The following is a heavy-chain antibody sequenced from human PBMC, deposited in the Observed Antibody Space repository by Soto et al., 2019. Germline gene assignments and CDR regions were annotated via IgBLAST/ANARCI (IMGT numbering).Heavy chain of an antibody. J-gene: IGHJ4*02. D-gene: IGHD3-22*01. Sequence: ASVKVSCKASGGTFTSYFMHWVRQAPGQGLEWMGIINPSGGSTSYAQKFQGRVTMTRDTSTSTVYMELSSLRSEDTAVYYCARDYYDSSRYPNPPRYWGQGTLVTVSS. CDR1: GGTFTSYF. V-gene: IGHV1-46*01. CDR3: ARDYYDSSRYPNPPRY. CDR2: INPSGGST.